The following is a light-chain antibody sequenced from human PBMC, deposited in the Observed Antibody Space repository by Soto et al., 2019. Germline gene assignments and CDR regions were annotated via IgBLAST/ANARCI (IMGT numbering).Light chain of an antibody. CDR3: ATWDDSLSGVV. CDR2: SNN. CDR1: SSNIGSNY. V-gene: IGLV1-47*02. J-gene: IGLJ2*01. Sequence: QSVLTQPPSASETPGQRVTISCSGSSSNIGSNYVYWYQQLPGTAPKLLIYSNNQRPSGVPDRFSGSKSGASASLAISGLRSEDEADYHCATWDDSLSGVVFGGGTQLTVL.